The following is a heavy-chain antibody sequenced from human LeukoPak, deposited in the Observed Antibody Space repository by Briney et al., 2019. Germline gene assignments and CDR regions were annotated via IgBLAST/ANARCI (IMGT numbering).Heavy chain of an antibody. D-gene: IGHD2-8*01. J-gene: IGHJ3*02. CDR2: ISAYNGNT. Sequence: ASVKVSCKASGYTFTSHGISWVRQAPGQGHEWMGWISAYNGNTNYAQKLQGRVTMTTDTSTSTAYMKLRSLRSDDTAVYYCARELMNAFDIWGQGTMVTVSS. CDR3: ARELMNAFDI. V-gene: IGHV1-18*01. CDR1: GYTFTSHG.